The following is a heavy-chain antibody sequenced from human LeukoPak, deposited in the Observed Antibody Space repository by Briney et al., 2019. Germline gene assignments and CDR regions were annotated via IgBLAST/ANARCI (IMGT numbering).Heavy chain of an antibody. D-gene: IGHD3-9*01. J-gene: IGHJ5*02. Sequence: SETLSLTCAVSGYSISSGYYWGWIRQPPGKGLEWIGYIYYSGSTNYNPSLKSRVTISVDTSKNQFSLKLSSVTAADTAVYYCARLYYDILTGSNWFDPWGQGTLVTVSS. V-gene: IGHV4-38-2*01. CDR2: IYYSGST. CDR1: GYSISSGYY. CDR3: ARLYYDILTGSNWFDP.